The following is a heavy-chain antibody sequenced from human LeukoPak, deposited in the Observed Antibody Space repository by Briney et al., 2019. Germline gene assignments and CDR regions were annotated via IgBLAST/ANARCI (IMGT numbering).Heavy chain of an antibody. D-gene: IGHD3-22*01. Sequence: ASVKVSCKAFGYTFTGYWMHWVRQAPGQGPEWTGVISPSGGSTIYAQKFKGRVTLTRDMSTSTDYLELSSLRSEDTAVYYCAREPYYDSSGYCLDYWGQGTLVTVSS. CDR2: ISPSGGST. V-gene: IGHV1-46*01. CDR1: GYTFTGYW. CDR3: AREPYYDSSGYCLDY. J-gene: IGHJ4*02.